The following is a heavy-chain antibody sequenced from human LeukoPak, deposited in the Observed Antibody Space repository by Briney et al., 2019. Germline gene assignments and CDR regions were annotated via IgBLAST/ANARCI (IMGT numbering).Heavy chain of an antibody. V-gene: IGHV3-23*01. D-gene: IGHD3-22*01. CDR2: ISGRGGGT. Sequence: GGTLRLSCAASGFTLSDYGMSWVRQAPGKGLEWVSTISGRGGGTYSADSVKGRFTISRDNSKNTVYLQMNSLRAEDTAVYYCARGKPGAYYYDSSGYYFDYWGQGTLVTVSS. CDR3: ARGKPGAYYYDSSGYYFDY. J-gene: IGHJ4*02. CDR1: GFTLSDYG.